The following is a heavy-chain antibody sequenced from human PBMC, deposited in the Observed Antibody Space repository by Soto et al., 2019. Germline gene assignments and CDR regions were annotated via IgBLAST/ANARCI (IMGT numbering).Heavy chain of an antibody. Sequence: PSETLSLTCTVSGGSISSYYWSWIRQPPGKGLEWIGYIYYSGSTNYNPSLKSRVTISVDTSKNQFSLKLSSVTAADTAVYYCARDELRYFDWYRGHYYGMDVWGQGTTVTVSS. CDR3: ARDELRYFDWYRGHYYGMDV. CDR1: GGSISSYY. J-gene: IGHJ6*02. CDR2: IYYSGST. D-gene: IGHD3-9*01. V-gene: IGHV4-59*01.